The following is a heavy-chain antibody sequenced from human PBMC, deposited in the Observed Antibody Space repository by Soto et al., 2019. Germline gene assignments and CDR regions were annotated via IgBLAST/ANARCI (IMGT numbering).Heavy chain of an antibody. Sequence: QITLKESGPTLVKPTQTLTLTCTFSGFSVISTGEGVGFIRQPPGKALEWLALLYRDDDKRYSPSLKSRLTLXKDTSKNQVVLTMTNMDPVDTATYYCAHRRKAQIVATVFDYWGQGTLVTVSS. CDR2: LYRDDDK. V-gene: IGHV2-5*02. J-gene: IGHJ4*02. D-gene: IGHD2-21*01. CDR3: AHRRKAQIVATVFDY. CDR1: GFSVISTGEG.